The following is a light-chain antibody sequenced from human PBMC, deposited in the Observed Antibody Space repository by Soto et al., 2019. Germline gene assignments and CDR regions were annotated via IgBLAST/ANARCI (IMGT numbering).Light chain of an antibody. CDR3: QVWDNTNDHPVYV. CDR1: NIGSKS. Sequence: SYELTQPPSVSVAPGQTASITCGGSNIGSKSVQWYRQKPGQAPLLVVNEDSDRPSGIPERFSGSNSGNTATLTISRVEARDEADYYCQVWDNTNDHPVYVFGTGTKLTVL. V-gene: IGLV3-21*02. J-gene: IGLJ1*01. CDR2: EDS.